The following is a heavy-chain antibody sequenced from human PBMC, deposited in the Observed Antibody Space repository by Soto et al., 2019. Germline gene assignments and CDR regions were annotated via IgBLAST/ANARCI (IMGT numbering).Heavy chain of an antibody. CDR1: EFTFSSYG. D-gene: IGHD5-18*01. CDR2: ISNSSSYI. J-gene: IGHJ6*02. Sequence: GGSLRLSCAASEFTFSSYGMHWVRQAPGKGLEWFSSISNSSSYIYYADSVKGRFPISRDNAKNSLYLQMNSLRAEDTAVYYCASSPGGIQLWLAYYYYGMDIWGQGTTVTVSS. CDR3: ASSPGGIQLWLAYYYYGMDI. V-gene: IGHV3-21*01.